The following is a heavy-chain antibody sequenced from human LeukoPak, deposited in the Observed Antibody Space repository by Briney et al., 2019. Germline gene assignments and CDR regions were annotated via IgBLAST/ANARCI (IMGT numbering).Heavy chain of an antibody. D-gene: IGHD3-10*01. CDR3: ARGGYYGSGNDFRFDP. CDR2: IYSNGDT. V-gene: IGHV4-61*02. CDR1: GVYITNGLYF. J-gene: IGHJ5*02. Sequence: PSETLSLTCTVSGVYITNGLYFWNWIRQPAGKGLEWIGRIYSNGDTNYKPSLKRRVTISVDRSKNQFSLKLSSGTAADTAVYYCARGGYYGSGNDFRFDPWGQGTLVTVSS.